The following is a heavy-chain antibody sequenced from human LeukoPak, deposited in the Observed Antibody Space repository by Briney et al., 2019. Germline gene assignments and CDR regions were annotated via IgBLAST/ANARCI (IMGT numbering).Heavy chain of an antibody. Sequence: TSETLSLTCTVSGGSISSSSYYWGWIRQPPGKGLEWIGSISYSGSTSYNPSLKSRVTISVDTSKNQFSLKLISVTAAETAVYYCARHVRAYEYSKPAPTRATDYWGQGTLVTVSS. CDR3: ARHVRAYEYSKPAPTRATDY. CDR2: ISYSGST. J-gene: IGHJ4*02. CDR1: GGSISSSSYY. D-gene: IGHD6-6*01. V-gene: IGHV4-39*01.